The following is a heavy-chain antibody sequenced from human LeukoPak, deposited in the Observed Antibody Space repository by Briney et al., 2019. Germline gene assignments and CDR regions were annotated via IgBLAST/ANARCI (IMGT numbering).Heavy chain of an antibody. CDR2: ISAYNGNT. CDR3: ARVRLLYYYYYYMDA. Sequence: ASVKVSCKASGYTFTSYGISWVRQAPGQGLEWMGWISAYNGNTNYAQKLQGRVTMTTDTSTSTAYMELRSLRSDDTAVYYCARVRLLYYYYYYMDAWGKGTTVTVSS. V-gene: IGHV1-18*01. J-gene: IGHJ6*03. D-gene: IGHD1-26*01. CDR1: GYTFTSYG.